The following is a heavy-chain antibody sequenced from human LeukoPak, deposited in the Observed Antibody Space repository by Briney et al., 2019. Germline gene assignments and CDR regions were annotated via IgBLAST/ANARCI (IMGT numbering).Heavy chain of an antibody. V-gene: IGHV3-23*01. CDR2: ISGSGSGGST. Sequence: GGSLRLSCAASGFTFSSSAMSWVRQAPGKGLEWVSNISGSGSGGSTYYADSVKGRFTISRDNSKNTLYLQMNSLRAEDTAVYYCAKDFFLTLKLEQQLVRGGIDYWGQGTLVTVSS. D-gene: IGHD6-13*01. CDR1: GFTFSSSA. CDR3: AKDFFLTLKLEQQLVRGGIDY. J-gene: IGHJ4*02.